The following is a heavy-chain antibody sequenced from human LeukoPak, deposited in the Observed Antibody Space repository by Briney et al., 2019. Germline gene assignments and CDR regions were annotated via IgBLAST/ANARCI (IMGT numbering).Heavy chain of an antibody. V-gene: IGHV3-9*01. CDR2: ISWNSGGI. CDR1: GFIFDDYA. Sequence: SLRLSCAASGFIFDDYAMHWVRQAPGKGLEWVSGISWNSGGIGYADSVKGRFTISRDNAKNSFYLQMNSLRVEDTAVYYCAREPQQFLEWLLDASPDYYYYVDVWGKGTTVTVSS. J-gene: IGHJ6*03. D-gene: IGHD3-3*01. CDR3: AREPQQFLEWLLDASPDYYYYVDV.